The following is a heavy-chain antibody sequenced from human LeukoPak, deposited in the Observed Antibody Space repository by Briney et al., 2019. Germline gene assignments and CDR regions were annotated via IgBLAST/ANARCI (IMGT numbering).Heavy chain of an antibody. V-gene: IGHV4-4*07. D-gene: IGHD5-18*01. CDR2: IYTSGST. CDR1: GGSLSSYY. Sequence: SETLSLTCTVTGGSLSSYYWSWIRQPAGKGLDWIGRIYTSGSTNYNPSLKSRVTISVDKSKNQFSLKLSSVTAADTAVYYCARAHYVDTARTTNAFDIWGQGTMVTVSS. CDR3: ARAHYVDTARTTNAFDI. J-gene: IGHJ3*02.